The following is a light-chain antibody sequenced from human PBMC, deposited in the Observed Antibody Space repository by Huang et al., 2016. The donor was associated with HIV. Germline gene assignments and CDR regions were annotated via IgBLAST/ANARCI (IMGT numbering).Light chain of an antibody. CDR1: KNINTH. V-gene: IGKV3-11*01. J-gene: IGKJ4*01. Sequence: EIVLTQSPATLSFFPGQRVSLSWRASKNINTHLAWYQQRPGQPPRLLIYDASSRVPGVAARFSGSGSGTDFTLTISSLESEDFATYYCQQRVNGLTFGGGTKV. CDR3: QQRVNGLT. CDR2: DAS.